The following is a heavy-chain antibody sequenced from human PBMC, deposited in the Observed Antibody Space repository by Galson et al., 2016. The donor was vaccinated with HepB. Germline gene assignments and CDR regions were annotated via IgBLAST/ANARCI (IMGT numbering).Heavy chain of an antibody. CDR2: ISTNGDTT. CDR3: AKADQSSSFDY. J-gene: IGHJ4*02. D-gene: IGHD2-2*01. CDR1: GFTFTTYA. V-gene: IGHV3-23*01. Sequence: SLRLSCAASGFTFTTYAINWFRQTPGKGLEWVSAISTNGDTTFYADSVKGRFSVFRDNSRYAVYLQMNTLRAEDTAVYYCAKADQSSSFDYWGQGTLVTVSS.